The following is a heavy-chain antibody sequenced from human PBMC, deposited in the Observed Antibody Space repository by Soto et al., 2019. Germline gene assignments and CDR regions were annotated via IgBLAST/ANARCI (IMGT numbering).Heavy chain of an antibody. Sequence: PGGSLRLSCAASGFIVTNSYMSWVRQAPGKGLEWLSIIYSGASAYYARSVKGRFIISRDSSQNTVYLQMNSLGDDDTAVYYCVRDRFTIFGVAENRFDTWGQGTLVTVSS. CDR3: VRDRFTIFGVAENRFDT. J-gene: IGHJ5*02. V-gene: IGHV3-66*01. D-gene: IGHD3-3*01. CDR2: IYSGASA. CDR1: GFIVTNSY.